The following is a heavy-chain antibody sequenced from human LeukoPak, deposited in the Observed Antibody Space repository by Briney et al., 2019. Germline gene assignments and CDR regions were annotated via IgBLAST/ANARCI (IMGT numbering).Heavy chain of an antibody. CDR1: GGSFSGYY. Sequence: PSETLSLTCAVYGGSFSGYYWSWIRQPPGKGLEWIGEINHSGSTNYNPSLKSRVTISVDTSNNQFSLKLSSVTAADTVVYYCARHYAVASDYVWGSYRGGSFDYWGQGTLVTVSS. V-gene: IGHV4-34*01. CDR3: ARHYAVASDYVWGSYRGGSFDY. J-gene: IGHJ4*02. CDR2: INHSGST. D-gene: IGHD3-16*02.